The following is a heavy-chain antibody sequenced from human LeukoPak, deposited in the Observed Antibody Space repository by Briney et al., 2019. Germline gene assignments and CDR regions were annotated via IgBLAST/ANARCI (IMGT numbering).Heavy chain of an antibody. J-gene: IGHJ4*02. CDR2: IYYSGST. Sequence: SETLSLTCTVSGGCISSSSYYWGWIRQPPGKGPEWIGSIYYSGSTYYNPSLKSRVTISVDTSKNQFSLKLSSVTAADTAVYYCARLQAGPYFDYWGQGTLVTVSS. V-gene: IGHV4-39*01. D-gene: IGHD6-19*01. CDR3: ARLQAGPYFDY. CDR1: GGCISSSSYY.